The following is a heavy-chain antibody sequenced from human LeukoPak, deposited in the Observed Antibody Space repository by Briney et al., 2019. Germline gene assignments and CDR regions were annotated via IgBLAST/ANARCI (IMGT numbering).Heavy chain of an antibody. D-gene: IGHD6-13*01. CDR3: ARVGTQSIAAAGYYYCYVFDV. CDR2: ISYDGSNK. Sequence: GGSLRLSCAASGFTFSSYAMHWVRQAPGKGLEWVAVISYDGSNKYYADSVKGRFTISRDNSKNTLYLQMNSLRAEDTAVYYCARVGTQSIAAAGYYYCYVFDVCGKGTKVTVSS. V-gene: IGHV3-30*04. CDR1: GFTFSSYA. J-gene: IGHJ6*01.